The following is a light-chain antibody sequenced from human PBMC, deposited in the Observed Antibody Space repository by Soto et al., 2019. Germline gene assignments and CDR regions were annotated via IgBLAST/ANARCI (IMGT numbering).Light chain of an antibody. V-gene: IGKV1-5*01. Sequence: DIPMTQTPSTLSASVGDRVTITCRASQSINSWLAWYQQRPGKAPKLLIYDASTLESGVPSRFSGSGFGTEFTLTISSLQPDDFATYYCQQYNTFSGTFGQGTKVEIK. CDR2: DAS. CDR1: QSINSW. CDR3: QQYNTFSGT. J-gene: IGKJ1*01.